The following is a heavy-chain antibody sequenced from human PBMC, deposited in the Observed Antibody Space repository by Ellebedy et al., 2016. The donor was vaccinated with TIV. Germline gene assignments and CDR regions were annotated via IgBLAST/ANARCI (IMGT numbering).Heavy chain of an antibody. Sequence: GGSLRLSCKGSGYSFTNYWILWVRQMPGKGLQWMGIIYPGDSDTRYSPSFQGQVTISADKSISTAYLQWSSLKASDTAMYYCARQVEYYDSSGYYKTFDYWGQGTLVTVSS. CDR2: IYPGDSDT. CDR1: GYSFTNYW. CDR3: ARQVEYYDSSGYYKTFDY. J-gene: IGHJ4*02. V-gene: IGHV5-51*01. D-gene: IGHD3-22*01.